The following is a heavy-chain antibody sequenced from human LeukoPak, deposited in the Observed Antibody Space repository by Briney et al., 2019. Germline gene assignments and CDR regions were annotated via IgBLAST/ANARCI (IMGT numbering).Heavy chain of an antibody. D-gene: IGHD1-7*01. CDR3: ARDRDWNYGAGAFDI. Sequence: SETLSLTCTVSGGSISNYYWSWIRRSAGKGLEWIGRIYTSGSTNYNPSLKSRVTMSVDTSKNQFSLKVSSVTAADTAVYYCARDRDWNYGAGAFDIWGQGTMVTVSS. J-gene: IGHJ3*02. CDR2: IYTSGST. V-gene: IGHV4-4*07. CDR1: GGSISNYY.